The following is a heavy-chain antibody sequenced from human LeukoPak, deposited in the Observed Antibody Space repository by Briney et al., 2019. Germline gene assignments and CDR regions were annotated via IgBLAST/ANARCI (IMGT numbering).Heavy chain of an antibody. CDR1: GFTFSSYA. V-gene: IGHV3-23*01. D-gene: IGHD2-2*01. CDR3: AKDLLDCSSTSCYGATNWFDP. CDR2: ISGSGGST. Sequence: GGSLRLSCAASGFTFSSYAMSWVRQAPGKGLEWVSAISGSGGSTYYADSVKGRFTISRDNSKNTLYLQMNSLRAEDTAVYYCAKDLLDCSSTSCYGATNWFDPWGQGTLVTVSS. J-gene: IGHJ5*02.